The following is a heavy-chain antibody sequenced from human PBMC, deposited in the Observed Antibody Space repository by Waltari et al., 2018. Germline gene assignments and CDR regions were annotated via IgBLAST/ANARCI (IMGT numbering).Heavy chain of an antibody. CDR2: VLSTGKT. J-gene: IGHJ4*02. D-gene: IGHD2-15*01. Sequence: QLQESGPGLVKPSGTLSLSCACSGDSVTSANWWSWVRQSPQRGLEWIGQVLSTGKTNYSPSFASRVTMSLDASNNQFSLKVTSATAADTAVYYCARDRGRGLYLDVWGPGTLVTVSP. V-gene: IGHV4-4*02. CDR1: GDSVTSANW. CDR3: ARDRGRGLYLDV.